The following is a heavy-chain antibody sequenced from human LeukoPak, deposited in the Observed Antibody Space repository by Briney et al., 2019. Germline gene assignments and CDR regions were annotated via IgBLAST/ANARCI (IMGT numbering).Heavy chain of an antibody. D-gene: IGHD5-24*01. V-gene: IGHV3-66*01. CDR2: IYSDGRT. CDR3: ARDGSNFYFDY. J-gene: IGHJ4*02. CDR1: GFTVSNTY. Sequence: GGSLRLSCAASGFTVSNTYMSWVRQAPGKGLEWVSIIYSDGRTYYADFVKGRFIISRDNSENTVYLQMNNLRADDSAVYYCARDGSNFYFDYWGQGALVTVSS.